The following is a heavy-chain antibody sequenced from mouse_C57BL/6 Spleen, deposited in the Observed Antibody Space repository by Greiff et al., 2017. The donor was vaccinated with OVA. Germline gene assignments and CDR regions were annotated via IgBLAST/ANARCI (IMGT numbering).Heavy chain of an antibody. CDR2: INYDGSST. Sequence: EVQRVESEGGLVQPGSSLKLSCTASGFTFSDYYMAWVRQVPEKGLEWVANINYDGSSTYYLDSLKSRFIISRDNAKNILYLQMSSLKSEDTATYYCARVEDYYGSSSSYYAMDYWGQGTSVTVSS. V-gene: IGHV5-16*01. CDR1: GFTFSDYY. CDR3: ARVEDYYGSSSSYYAMDY. D-gene: IGHD1-1*01. J-gene: IGHJ4*01.